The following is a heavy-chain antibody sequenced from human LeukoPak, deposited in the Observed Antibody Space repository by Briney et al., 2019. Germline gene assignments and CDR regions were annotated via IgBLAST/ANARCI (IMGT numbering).Heavy chain of an antibody. Sequence: KPGGSLRLSCAASGFTFSSYSMNWVRQAPGKGLEWVSSISSSSGYIYYADSVKGRFTISRDNAKNSLYLQMNSLRAEDTAVYYCARDIWFGEFGAFDIWGQGTMVTVSS. CDR2: ISSSSGYI. J-gene: IGHJ3*02. V-gene: IGHV3-21*01. CDR1: GFTFSSYS. D-gene: IGHD3-10*01. CDR3: ARDIWFGEFGAFDI.